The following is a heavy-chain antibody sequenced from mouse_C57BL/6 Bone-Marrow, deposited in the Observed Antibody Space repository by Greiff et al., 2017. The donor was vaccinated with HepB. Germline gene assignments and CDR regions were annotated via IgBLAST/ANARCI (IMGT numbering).Heavy chain of an antibody. V-gene: IGHV1-81*01. CDR1: GYTFTSYG. D-gene: IGHD1-1*01. CDR2: IYPRSGNT. Sequence: VQLQQSGAELARPGASVKLSCKASGYTFTSYGISWVKQRTGQGLEWIGEIYPRSGNTYYNEKFKGKATLTADKSSSTAYMELRSLTSEDSAVYFCARWIYYYGSSYWYFDVWGTVTTVTVSS. CDR3: ARWIYYYGSSYWYFDV. J-gene: IGHJ1*03.